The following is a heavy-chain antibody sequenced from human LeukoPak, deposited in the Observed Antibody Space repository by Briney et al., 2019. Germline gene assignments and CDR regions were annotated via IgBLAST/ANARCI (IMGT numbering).Heavy chain of an antibody. CDR1: GGTFTSYA. CDR3: ARDREYYYDSSGYYNDAFDI. CDR2: MIPIFGIA. Sequence: GASVKVSCKASGGTFTSYAISWVRQAPGQGREWMGGMIPIFGIANYAQKFQGRVTIIADKSKSTENMELSSLRSEHTAVYYCARDREYYYDSSGYYNDAFDIWGQGTMVTVSS. D-gene: IGHD3-22*01. J-gene: IGHJ3*02. V-gene: IGHV1-69*10.